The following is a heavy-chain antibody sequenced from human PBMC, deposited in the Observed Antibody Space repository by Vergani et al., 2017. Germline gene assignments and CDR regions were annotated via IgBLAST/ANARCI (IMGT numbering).Heavy chain of an antibody. J-gene: IGHJ4*02. V-gene: IGHV3-43*01. CDR1: GFTFDDYT. D-gene: IGHD5-24*01. CDR2: ISWDGGST. CDR3: AKDSGVEMASSLDY. Sequence: EVQLVESGGVVVQPGGSLRLSCAASGFTFDDYTMHWVRQAPGKGQEWVSLISWDGGSTYYADSVKGRFTISRDNSKNSLYLQMNSLRTEDTALYYCAKDSGVEMASSLDYWGQGTLVTVSS.